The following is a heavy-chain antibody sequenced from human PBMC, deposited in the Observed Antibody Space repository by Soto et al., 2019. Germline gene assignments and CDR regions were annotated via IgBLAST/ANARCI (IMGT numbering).Heavy chain of an antibody. Sequence: GSLRLSCAASGFTFNIYGMHWVRQAPDRGLEWVALISYDGSNQYYADSVKGRFTISRDNSKNTLFLQMNSLRADDTAVYYCAKDQASGQGSFDSWGQGTLVTVSS. V-gene: IGHV3-30*18. CDR1: GFTFNIYG. J-gene: IGHJ4*02. CDR3: AKDQASGQGSFDS. CDR2: ISYDGSNQ.